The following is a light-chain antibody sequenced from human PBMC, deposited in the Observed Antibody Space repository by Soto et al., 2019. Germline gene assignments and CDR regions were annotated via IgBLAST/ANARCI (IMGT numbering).Light chain of an antibody. CDR1: QSVSGNF. V-gene: IGKV3-20*01. CDR2: DAS. Sequence: EIVLTQSPGSLSLSPGERATLSCRASQSVSGNFLAWYQHKPGQAPRLLIYDASTRLTGIPDRFSGSGSGTDFTLTISILELEDFAVYYCQHYGSSPSWTFGQGTKVDI. CDR3: QHYGSSPSWT. J-gene: IGKJ1*01.